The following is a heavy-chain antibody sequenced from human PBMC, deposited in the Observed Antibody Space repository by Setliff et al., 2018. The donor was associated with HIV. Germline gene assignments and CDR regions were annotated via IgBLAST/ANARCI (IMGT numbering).Heavy chain of an antibody. Sequence: GGSLRLSCAASGFTFSSYSMNWVRQAPGKGLEWVSYISSTSRTIYYADSVKGRFTISRDNAKNSLYLQMNSLRAEDTAVYYCARDYTFWSGHPYYFDYWGQGTLVTVSS. J-gene: IGHJ4*02. D-gene: IGHD3-3*01. V-gene: IGHV3-48*04. CDR2: ISSTSRTI. CDR3: ARDYTFWSGHPYYFDY. CDR1: GFTFSSYS.